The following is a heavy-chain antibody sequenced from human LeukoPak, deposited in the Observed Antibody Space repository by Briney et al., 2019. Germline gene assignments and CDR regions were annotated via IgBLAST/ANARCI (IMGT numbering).Heavy chain of an antibody. D-gene: IGHD2-2*02. V-gene: IGHV1-18*01. CDR2: ISGYNGNT. CDR3: ARGGHVQYCSSTSCYKGNFQH. CDR1: GYTFSTYG. Sequence: GASVKVSCKASGYTFSTYGITWVRQAPGQGLEWMGWISGYNGNTHYAQKLQGRVTMTTDTSTSTAYMELRSLRSDDTAVYYCARGGHVQYCSSTSCYKGNFQHWGQGTLVTVSS. J-gene: IGHJ1*01.